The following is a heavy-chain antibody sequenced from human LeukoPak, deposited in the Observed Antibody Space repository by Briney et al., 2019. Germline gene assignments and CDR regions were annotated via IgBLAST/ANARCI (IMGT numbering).Heavy chain of an antibody. V-gene: IGHV1-69*13. CDR2: IIPIFGTA. CDR1: GYTFTSYG. Sequence: GASVKVSCKASGYTFTSYGISWVRQAPGQGLEWMGGIIPIFGTANYAQKFQGRVTITADESTSTAYMELSSLRSEDTAVYYCARDLSGSYQQNYYYYGMDVWGQGTTVTVSS. CDR3: ARDLSGSYQQNYYYYGMDV. D-gene: IGHD1-26*01. J-gene: IGHJ6*02.